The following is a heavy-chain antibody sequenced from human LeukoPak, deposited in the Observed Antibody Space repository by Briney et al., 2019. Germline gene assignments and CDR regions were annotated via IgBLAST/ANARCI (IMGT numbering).Heavy chain of an antibody. D-gene: IGHD2-2*01. CDR2: IKQDGSEK. CDR1: GFTFSSYW. J-gene: IGHJ4*02. CDR3: ATLGYCSSTSCYPFDY. Sequence: GGSLRLSCAASGFTFSSYWMSWVRQAPGKGLEWVANIKQDGSEKYYVDSVKGRFTISRDNAKNSLYLQMNSLRAEDTAVYYCATLGYCSSTSCYPFDYWGQGTLVTVSS. V-gene: IGHV3-7*01.